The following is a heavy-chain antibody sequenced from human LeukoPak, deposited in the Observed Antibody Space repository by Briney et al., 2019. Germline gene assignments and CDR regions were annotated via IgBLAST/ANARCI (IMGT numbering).Heavy chain of an antibody. CDR2: IGSSSSYT. V-gene: IGHV3-11*03. D-gene: IGHD5-18*01. CDR3: ARIRKRGYSYGYLDY. Sequence: GGSLRLSCAASGFTFSDYYMSWIRQAPGKGLEWVSYIGSSSSYTNYADSVKGRFTISRDNAKNSLYLQMNSLRAEDTAVYYCARIRKRGYSYGYLDYWGQGTLVTVSS. CDR1: GFTFSDYY. J-gene: IGHJ4*02.